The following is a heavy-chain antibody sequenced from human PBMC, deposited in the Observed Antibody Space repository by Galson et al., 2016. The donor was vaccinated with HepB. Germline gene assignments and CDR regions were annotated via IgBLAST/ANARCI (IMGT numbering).Heavy chain of an antibody. V-gene: IGHV3-21*01. CDR2: ISIGSSYI. Sequence: SLRLSCAASGFTFSNYAMSWVRQAPGKGLEWVSSISIGSSYIYYADSVKGRFTISRDNAKNSLYLQMNSLRGEDTAVYYCAREAFYYDTWGRGTLVTVSS. J-gene: IGHJ2*01. CDR1: GFTFSNYA. D-gene: IGHD3-22*01. CDR3: AREAFYYDT.